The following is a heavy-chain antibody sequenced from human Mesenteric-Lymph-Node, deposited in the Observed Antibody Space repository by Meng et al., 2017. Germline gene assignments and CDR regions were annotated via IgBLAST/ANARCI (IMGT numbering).Heavy chain of an antibody. CDR3: ASPDRSAEISYGSGSYAVG. CDR2: ISSSGSTI. J-gene: IGHJ4*02. V-gene: IGHV3-11*01. Sequence: GESLKISCAASGFTFSDYYMSWIRQAPGKGLEWVSYISSSGSTIYYADSVKGRFTISRDNAKNSLYLQMNSLRAEDTAVYYCASPDRSAEISYGSGSYAVGWGQGTLVTVSS. D-gene: IGHD3-10*01. CDR1: GFTFSDYY.